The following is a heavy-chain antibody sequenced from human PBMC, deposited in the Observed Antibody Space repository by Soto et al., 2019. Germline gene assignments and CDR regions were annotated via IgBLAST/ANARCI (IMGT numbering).Heavy chain of an antibody. J-gene: IGHJ6*04. V-gene: IGHV1-69*12. D-gene: IGHD4-17*01. CDR1: GGRLSNYG. Sequence: QVQLVQSGAEVKKPGSAVKVSCKASGGRLSNYGISWVRQAPGQGLEWLGGIIPVFGTANYAQKFQGRVTITADESTSIVYMAVTSLRSEDTAVYYCARGDANKIVVTTYYGMDVWGKGTTVTVSS. CDR3: ARGDANKIVVTTYYGMDV. CDR2: IIPVFGTA.